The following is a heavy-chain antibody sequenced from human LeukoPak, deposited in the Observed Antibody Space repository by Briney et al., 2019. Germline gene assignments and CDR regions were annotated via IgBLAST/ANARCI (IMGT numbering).Heavy chain of an antibody. D-gene: IGHD1-26*01. Sequence: PGGSLRLSCATSGFTFSRYSMNWVRQAPGKGLEWVSYISSSSTYIHYADSVKGRFTISRDNAKNSLYLQMNTLRAEDTAVYYCTKPRSGSYLEAAGNRGQGTLVTVSS. CDR2: ISSSSTYI. V-gene: IGHV3-21*01. J-gene: IGHJ4*02. CDR1: GFTFSRYS. CDR3: TKPRSGSYLEAAGN.